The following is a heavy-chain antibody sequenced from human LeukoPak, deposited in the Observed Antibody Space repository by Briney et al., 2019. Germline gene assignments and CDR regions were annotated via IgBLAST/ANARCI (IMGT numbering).Heavy chain of an antibody. CDR1: GYRFTSYW. Sequence: GASLKISFKGSGYRFTSYWISWVRQMPGKGLEWMGRIDPSDSYTNYSPSFQGHVTISADKSISTAYLQWSSLKASDTAMYYCARPSNYYDILTYPYAFDIWGQGTMVTVSS. V-gene: IGHV5-10-1*01. CDR2: IDPSDSYT. D-gene: IGHD3-9*01. J-gene: IGHJ3*02. CDR3: ARPSNYYDILTYPYAFDI.